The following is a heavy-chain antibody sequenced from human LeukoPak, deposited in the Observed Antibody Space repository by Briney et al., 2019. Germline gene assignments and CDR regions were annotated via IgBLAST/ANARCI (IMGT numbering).Heavy chain of an antibody. D-gene: IGHD2-2*01. Sequence: GGSLRLSCAASGFTFSSYGMHWVRQAPGKGLEWMAVISYDGSNKYYADSVKGRFTISRDNSKNTLYLQMNSLRAEDTAVYYCAREVRYCSSTSCPPGIWGQGTMVTVSS. CDR3: AREVRYCSSTSCPPGI. V-gene: IGHV3-30*03. J-gene: IGHJ3*02. CDR2: ISYDGSNK. CDR1: GFTFSSYG.